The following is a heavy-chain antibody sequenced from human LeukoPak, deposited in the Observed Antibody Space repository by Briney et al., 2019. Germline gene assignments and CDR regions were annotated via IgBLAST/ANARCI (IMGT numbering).Heavy chain of an antibody. CDR1: GYTFTRYG. CDR2: IIPIFGTA. V-gene: IGHV1-69*06. J-gene: IGHJ6*03. CDR3: ASSSYYDFWSGYLRSNYYYYMDV. D-gene: IGHD3-3*01. Sequence: SVKVSCKPSGYTFTRYGISWVRQAPGHRREWMGGIIPIFGTANHAQKFQGRFTITADKSTSTAYMELSSLRSEDTAVYYCASSSYYDFWSGYLRSNYYYYMDVWGKGTTVTVSS.